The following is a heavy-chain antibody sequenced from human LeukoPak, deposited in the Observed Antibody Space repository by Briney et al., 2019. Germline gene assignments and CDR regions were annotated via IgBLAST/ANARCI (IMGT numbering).Heavy chain of an antibody. D-gene: IGHD1-26*01. Sequence: GGSLRLSCAASGFTFSSYSMNWVRQAPGKGLEWVSSISSSSSYIYYVDSVKGRFTISRDNSKNTLYLQMNSLTTEDTSVYYCAIEGDETASWVLQYWGQGTVVSVSS. CDR1: GFTFSSYS. V-gene: IGHV3-21*01. CDR3: AIEGDETASWVLQY. J-gene: IGHJ1*01. CDR2: ISSSSSYI.